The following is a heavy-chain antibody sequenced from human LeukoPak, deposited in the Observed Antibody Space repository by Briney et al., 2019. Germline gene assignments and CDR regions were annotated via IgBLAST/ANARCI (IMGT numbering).Heavy chain of an antibody. CDR1: GFTFSSYA. J-gene: IGHJ3*02. CDR3: ARVATISDAFDI. D-gene: IGHD1/OR15-1a*01. CDR2: ISYDGSNK. V-gene: IGHV3-30-3*01. Sequence: TGGSLRLSCAASGFTFSSYAMHWVRQAPGKGLEWVAVISYDGSNKYYADSVKGRFTISRDNSKNTLYLQMNSLRAEDTAVYYCARVATISDAFDIWGQGTMVTVSS.